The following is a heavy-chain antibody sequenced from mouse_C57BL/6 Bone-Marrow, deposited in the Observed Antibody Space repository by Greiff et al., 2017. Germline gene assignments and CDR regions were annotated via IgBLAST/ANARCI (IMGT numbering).Heavy chain of an antibody. CDR2: INPGSGGT. CDR1: GYAFTNYL. V-gene: IGHV1-54*01. CDR3: ARLGTTVVAHWYFDV. Sequence: QVQLQQSGAELVRPGTSVKVSCKASGYAFTNYLIEWVKQRPGQGLEWIGVINPGSGGTNYNEKFKGKATLTADKSSSTAYMQLRSLTSEDSAVYFCARLGTTVVAHWYFDVWGTGTTVTVSS. D-gene: IGHD1-1*01. J-gene: IGHJ1*03.